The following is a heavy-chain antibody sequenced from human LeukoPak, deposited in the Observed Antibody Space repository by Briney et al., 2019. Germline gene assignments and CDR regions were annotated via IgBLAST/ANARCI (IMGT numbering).Heavy chain of an antibody. CDR3: ARVRVGRQQLVYYYYYMDV. CDR2: ITPIFGTA. Sequence: GASVKVSCKASGGTFSSYAISWVRQAPGQELEWMGGITPIFGTANYAQKFQGRVTITAGESTSTAYMELSSLRSEDTAVYYCARVRVGRQQLVYYYYYMDVWGKGTTVTVSS. V-gene: IGHV1-69*13. D-gene: IGHD6-13*01. J-gene: IGHJ6*03. CDR1: GGTFSSYA.